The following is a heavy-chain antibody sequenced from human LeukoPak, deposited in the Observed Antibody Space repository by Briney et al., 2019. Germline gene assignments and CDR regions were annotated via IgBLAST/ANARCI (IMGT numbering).Heavy chain of an antibody. Sequence: GGSLRLSCAASGFALSTYEMTWVRQAPGKGLERVSFISSSTSHTFYADSVKGRFTIFRDTAKNSLYLQMNNLRGEDTAVYYCARDVSSSTRAFDIWGQGTMVAAS. CDR3: ARDVSSSTRAFDI. J-gene: IGHJ3*02. CDR1: GFALSTYE. D-gene: IGHD2-15*01. V-gene: IGHV3-48*03. CDR2: ISSSTSHT.